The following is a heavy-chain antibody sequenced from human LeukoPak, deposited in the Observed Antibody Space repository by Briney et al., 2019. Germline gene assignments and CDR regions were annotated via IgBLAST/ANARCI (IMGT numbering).Heavy chain of an antibody. V-gene: IGHV1-2*02. CDR2: IKPDSGSS. CDR1: GYTFTAYY. J-gene: IGHJ4*02. D-gene: IGHD6-19*01. Sequence: ASVKVSCKASGYTFTAYYIHWLRQAPGQGPEWMGWIKPDSGSSHYAQKFQGRVTMTRDTSSNSAYMDLTSLKSDGTALYYCARARVPIAVAGLYYFDYWGQGALVTVSS. CDR3: ARARVPIAVAGLYYFDY.